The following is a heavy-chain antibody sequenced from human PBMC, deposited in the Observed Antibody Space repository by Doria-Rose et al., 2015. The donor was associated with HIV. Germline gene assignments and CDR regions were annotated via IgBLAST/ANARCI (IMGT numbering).Heavy chain of an antibody. CDR2: IFSDDER. CDR3: ARIKSSRWYHKYYFDF. CDR1: GVSLSSPGMG. D-gene: IGHD6-13*01. V-gene: IGHV2-26*01. Sequence: SGPVLVKPTETLTLTCTVSGVSLSSPGMGVNWIRQPPGKALEWLANIFSDDERSYTTSLKSRLTISTGTAKSQVVLTMTDMDPVDTATYYCARIKSSRWYHKYYFDFWGQGTLVIVSA. J-gene: IGHJ4*02.